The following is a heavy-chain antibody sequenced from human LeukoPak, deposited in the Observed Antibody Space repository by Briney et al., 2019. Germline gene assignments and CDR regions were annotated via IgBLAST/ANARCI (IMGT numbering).Heavy chain of an antibody. CDR2: ISSSSSYI. V-gene: IGHV3-21*01. CDR3: ATTLNIATAGYF. Sequence: GGSLRLSCAASGFTFSSYSMNWVRQAPGKGLEWVSSISSSSSYIYYADSVKGRFTISRDNAKNSVYLQMNSLRAEDTAIYYCATTLNIATAGYFWGQGTLVTVSS. CDR1: GFTFSSYS. D-gene: IGHD6-13*01. J-gene: IGHJ4*02.